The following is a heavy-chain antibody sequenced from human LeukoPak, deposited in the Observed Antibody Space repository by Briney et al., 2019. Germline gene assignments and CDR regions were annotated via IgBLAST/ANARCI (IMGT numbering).Heavy chain of an antibody. CDR2: MNPNCGNT. Sequence: ASVKVSCKASGYTFTSYDINWVRQATGQGLEWMGWMNPNCGNTGYAQKFQGRVTMTRNTSISTAYMELSSLRSEDTAVYYCARGLGRITIFGVVTRKYNWFDPWGQGTLVTVSS. CDR3: ARGLGRITIFGVVTRKYNWFDP. V-gene: IGHV1-8*01. CDR1: GYTFTSYD. J-gene: IGHJ5*02. D-gene: IGHD3-3*01.